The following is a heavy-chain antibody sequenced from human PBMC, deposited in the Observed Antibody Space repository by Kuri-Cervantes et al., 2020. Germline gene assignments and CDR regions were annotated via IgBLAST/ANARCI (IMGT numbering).Heavy chain of an antibody. CDR1: GGTFSSYA. Sequence: SVKVSCKASGGTFSSYAISWVRQAPGQGLEWMGGIIPIFGTANYAQKFQGRVTITADESTSTAYMELSSLRSEDTAVYYCATDPDWGPSHDAFDIWGQGTMVTVSS. CDR3: ATDPDWGPSHDAFDI. V-gene: IGHV1-69*13. J-gene: IGHJ3*02. CDR2: IIPIFGTA. D-gene: IGHD3-9*01.